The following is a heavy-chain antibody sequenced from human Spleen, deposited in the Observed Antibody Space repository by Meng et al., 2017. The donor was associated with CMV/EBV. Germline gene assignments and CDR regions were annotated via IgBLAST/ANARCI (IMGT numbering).Heavy chain of an antibody. J-gene: IGHJ3*02. V-gene: IGHV1-69*05. CDR3: ARWIQGPLAFDI. CDR1: GGTCSSYA. D-gene: IGHD5-18*01. Sequence: CKASGGTCSSYAISWVRQAPGQGLEWMGGIIPIFGTANYAQKFQGRVTITTDESTSTAYMELSSLRSEDTAVYYCARWIQGPLAFDIWGQGTMVTVSS. CDR2: IIPIFGTA.